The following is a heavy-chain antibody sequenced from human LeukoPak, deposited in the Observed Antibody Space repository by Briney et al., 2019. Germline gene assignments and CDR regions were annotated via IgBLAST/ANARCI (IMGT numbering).Heavy chain of an antibody. J-gene: IGHJ4*02. Sequence: PGGSLRLSCTASGFTFSNTWMSWVRQAPGKRPEWVGHIKSKTDGGTTDYAAPVKGRFTISRDDSKNTLYLQMSSLKTEDTAVYYCTTHRLVFDYWGQGTLVPVSS. D-gene: IGHD6-19*01. CDR3: TTHRLVFDY. CDR2: IKSKTDGGTT. CDR1: GFTFSNTW. V-gene: IGHV3-15*01.